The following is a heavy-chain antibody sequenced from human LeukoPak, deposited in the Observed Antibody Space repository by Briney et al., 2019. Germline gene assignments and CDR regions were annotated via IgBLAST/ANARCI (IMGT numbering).Heavy chain of an antibody. D-gene: IGHD5-12*01. Sequence: ASVKVSCKASGYTFTSYYMHWVRQAPGQGLEWMGIINPSGGSTSYAQKFQGRVTMTRDTSTSTVYMELGSLRSEDTAVYYCARVGYSGYGSSYYFDYWGQGTLVTVSS. J-gene: IGHJ4*02. V-gene: IGHV1-46*01. CDR2: INPSGGST. CDR1: GYTFTSYY. CDR3: ARVGYSGYGSSYYFDY.